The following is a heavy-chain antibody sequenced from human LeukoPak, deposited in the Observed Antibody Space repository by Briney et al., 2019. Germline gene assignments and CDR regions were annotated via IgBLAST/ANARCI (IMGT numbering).Heavy chain of an antibody. V-gene: IGHV4-61*02. J-gene: IGHJ3*02. Sequence: SETLSLTCTVSGGSISSGSYYWGWIRQPAGKGLECIGRIYTSGSTNYNPSLKSRVTISVDTSKNQFSLKLSSVTAADTAVYYCARGVMVYARDAFDIWGQGTMVTVSS. D-gene: IGHD2-8*01. CDR3: ARGVMVYARDAFDI. CDR2: IYTSGST. CDR1: GGSISSGSYY.